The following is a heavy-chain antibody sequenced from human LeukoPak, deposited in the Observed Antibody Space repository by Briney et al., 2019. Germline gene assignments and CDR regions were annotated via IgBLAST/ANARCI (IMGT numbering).Heavy chain of an antibody. CDR2: ISAYNGNT. CDR1: GYTFTSYG. CDR3: ARDQQLVPYYYYYGMDV. Sequence: EASVKVSCKASGYTFTSYGISWVRQAPGQGLEWMGWISAYNGNTNYAQKLQGRVTMTTDTSTSTAYMELRSLRSDDTAVYYCARDQQLVPYYYYYGMDVWGQGTTVTVSS. V-gene: IGHV1-18*01. D-gene: IGHD6-13*01. J-gene: IGHJ6*02.